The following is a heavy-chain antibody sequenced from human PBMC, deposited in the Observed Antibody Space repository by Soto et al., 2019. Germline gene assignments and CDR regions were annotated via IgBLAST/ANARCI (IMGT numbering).Heavy chain of an antibody. CDR1: GFTFDDYA. V-gene: IGHV3-9*01. J-gene: IGHJ6*03. Sequence: SLRLSCAASGFTFDDYAMHWVLQAPGKGLEWVSGISWNSGSIGYADSVKGRFTISRDNAKNSLYLQMNSLRAEDTALYYCAKTTVTGNYYMDVWGKGTTVTVSS. CDR2: ISWNSGSI. D-gene: IGHD4-17*01. CDR3: AKTTVTGNYYMDV.